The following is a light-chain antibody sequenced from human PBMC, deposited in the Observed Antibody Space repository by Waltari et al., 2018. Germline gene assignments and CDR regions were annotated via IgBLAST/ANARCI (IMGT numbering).Light chain of an antibody. CDR2: DAS. CDR1: QSVGRT. CDR3: QKYGTRPAT. V-gene: IGKV3-20*01. Sequence: EIVLTQSPASLSLSPGDRATLSCRASQSVGRTLAWYQQRPGQAPRLLIYDASSRATGIPDRFSCSGSGTDFSLTISRLGPEGFAVYYCQKYGTRPATFGQGTKVEVK. J-gene: IGKJ1*01.